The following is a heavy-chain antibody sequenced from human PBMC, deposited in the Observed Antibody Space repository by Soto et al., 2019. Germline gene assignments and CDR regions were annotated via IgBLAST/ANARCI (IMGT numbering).Heavy chain of an antibody. CDR1: GGSLSSYY. CDR3: AGTWGSTNYY. CDR2: IYYSGST. V-gene: IGHV4-59*01. J-gene: IGHJ4*02. D-gene: IGHD1-7*01. Sequence: QVQLQESGPGLVKPSETLSLTCVVSGGSLSSYYWSWIRQPPGKGLEWIGYIYYSGSTNYNPSLKGRVHISVDTAKNPFPLKPSSVTAADTAVYYCAGTWGSTNYYLGRGTLVTVSS.